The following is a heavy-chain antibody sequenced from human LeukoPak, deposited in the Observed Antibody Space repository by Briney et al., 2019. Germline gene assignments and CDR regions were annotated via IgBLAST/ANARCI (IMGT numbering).Heavy chain of an antibody. CDR2: ITGSSSTI. J-gene: IGHJ4*02. CDR3: AKDIRRTGYSYGGFDY. Sequence: GGSLRLSCAASGFTFSSYSMNWVRQAPGKGLEWVSYITGSSSTIYYADSVKGRFTISRDNAENSLYLQMNSLRAEDTAVYYCAKDIRRTGYSYGGFDYWGQGTLVTVSS. CDR1: GFTFSSYS. V-gene: IGHV3-48*01. D-gene: IGHD5-18*01.